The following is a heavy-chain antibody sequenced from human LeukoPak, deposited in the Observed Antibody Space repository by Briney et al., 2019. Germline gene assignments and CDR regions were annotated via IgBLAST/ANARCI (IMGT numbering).Heavy chain of an antibody. J-gene: IGHJ5*02. D-gene: IGHD3-3*01. CDR2: IYHSGST. V-gene: IGHV4-4*02. CDR1: GGSISSSNW. Sequence: SETLSLTCAVSGGSISSSNWWSWVRQPPGKGLEWIGEIYHSGSTNYNPSLKSRVTISVDKSKNQFSLKLSSVTAADTAVYYCAVWSGYYRDRWFDPWGQGTLVTVSS. CDR3: AVWSGYYRDRWFDP.